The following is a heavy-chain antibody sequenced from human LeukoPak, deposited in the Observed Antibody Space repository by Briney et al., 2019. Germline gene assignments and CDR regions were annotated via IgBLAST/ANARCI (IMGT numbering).Heavy chain of an antibody. D-gene: IGHD2-15*01. CDR2: MWYDGSEK. V-gene: IGHV3-33*01. J-gene: IGHJ4*02. CDR3: ARDASGFDY. CDR1: GFIFSNYG. Sequence: PPGRSLRLSCVASGFIFSNYGMHWVRQSPGKGLEWVALMWYDGSEKHYADSVKGRFTISRDSSKNTPYLQMNSLRAEDTAVYYCARDASGFDYWGQGTLVTVSS.